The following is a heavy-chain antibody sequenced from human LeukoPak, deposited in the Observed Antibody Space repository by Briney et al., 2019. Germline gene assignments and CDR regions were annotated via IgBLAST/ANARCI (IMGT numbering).Heavy chain of an antibody. J-gene: IGHJ4*02. V-gene: IGHV3-23*01. Sequence: GGSLRLSCAASGFTFSSYAMSWVRQAPGKGLEWVSAISGSGGSTYYADSVKGRFTISRDNSKNTLYLQMNSLRAEDTAVYYCARGDSSGYYFDYWGQGTLVPVSS. D-gene: IGHD3-22*01. CDR2: ISGSGGST. CDR1: GFTFSSYA. CDR3: ARGDSSGYYFDY.